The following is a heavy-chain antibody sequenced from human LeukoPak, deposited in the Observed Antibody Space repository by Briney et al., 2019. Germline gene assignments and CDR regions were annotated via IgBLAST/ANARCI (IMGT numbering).Heavy chain of an antibody. CDR2: ISNSGGST. CDR3: ARVTYGDYY. D-gene: IGHD4-17*01. V-gene: IGHV3-23*01. Sequence: GGSLRLSCAASGFTFSTYAMRWVRQAPGEGLEWVSGISNSGGSTSYADSVKGRFTISRDNSKNTLYLQMSSLRAEDTAVYYCARVTYGDYYWGQGTLVTVSS. J-gene: IGHJ4*02. CDR1: GFTFSTYA.